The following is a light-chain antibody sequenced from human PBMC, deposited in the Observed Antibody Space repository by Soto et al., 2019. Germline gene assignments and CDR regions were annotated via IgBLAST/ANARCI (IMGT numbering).Light chain of an antibody. Sequence: QSALTQPASVSGSPGQSITISCTGTSSDVGGYNYVSWYQQHPGKAPKLMIYDVSIRPSGVSDRFSGSKSGYTASLTISGLQSEDEADYYCNPYTSSSFSVLFGGGTNLTVL. CDR2: DVS. J-gene: IGLJ2*01. CDR3: NPYTSSSFSVL. V-gene: IGLV2-14*01. CDR1: SSDVGGYNY.